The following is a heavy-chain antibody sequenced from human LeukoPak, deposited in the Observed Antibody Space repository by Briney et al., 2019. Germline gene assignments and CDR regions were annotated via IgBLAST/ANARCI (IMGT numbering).Heavy chain of an antibody. D-gene: IGHD3-3*01. CDR2: IYTSGNT. Sequence: SQTLSLTCTVSGGSIRSGSYYWTWIRQPAGKGLEWIGRIYTSGNTNYNLSLKSRVTISLDTSKNQFSLELSSVTAADTAVYYCARVLASDNDFWSGSQFWFDPWGQGILVTVSS. CDR1: GGSIRSGSYY. J-gene: IGHJ5*02. CDR3: ARVLASDNDFWSGSQFWFDP. V-gene: IGHV4-61*02.